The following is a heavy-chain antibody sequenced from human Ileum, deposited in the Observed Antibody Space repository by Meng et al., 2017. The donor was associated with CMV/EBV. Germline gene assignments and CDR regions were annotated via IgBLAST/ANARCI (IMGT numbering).Heavy chain of an antibody. CDR1: GFAFSSYW. J-gene: IGHJ4*02. CDR3: ATLAVAGRYVDY. D-gene: IGHD6-19*01. CDR2: IKQDGSET. Sequence: GESLKISCAASGFAFSSYWMSWVRRAPGKGLEWVGNIKQDGSETYYVDSMKGRFTISRDNAKNSLYLQMNSLRAEDTAVYYCATLAVAGRYVDYWGQGTLVTGSS. V-gene: IGHV3-7*01.